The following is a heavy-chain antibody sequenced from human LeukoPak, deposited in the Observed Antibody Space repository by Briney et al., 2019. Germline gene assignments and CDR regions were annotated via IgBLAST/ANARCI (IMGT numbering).Heavy chain of an antibody. CDR2: TYCRSKWYN. Sequence: SQTLSLTCAISGDSVSSNSAAWNWIRQSPSRGLEWLGRTYCRSKWYNDYAVSVKSRITINPDTSKNQFSLQLNSVAPEDTAVYYCARDLSSYYYDSSGSFDYWGQGTLVTVSS. CDR3: ARDLSSYYYDSSGSFDY. CDR1: GDSVSSNSAA. D-gene: IGHD3-22*01. V-gene: IGHV6-1*01. J-gene: IGHJ4*02.